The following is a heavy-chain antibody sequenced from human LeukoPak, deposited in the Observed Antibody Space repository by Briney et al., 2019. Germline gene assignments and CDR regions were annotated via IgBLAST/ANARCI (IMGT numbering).Heavy chain of an antibody. CDR2: ISSSSSYI. J-gene: IGHJ4*02. CDR3: ARPLVGLWSGSPYYFDY. V-gene: IGHV3-21*01. CDR1: GFTFSSYS. Sequence: PGGSLRLSCAASGFTFSSYSMNWVRQAPGKGLEWVSSISSSSSYIYYADSVKGRFTISRDNAKNSLYLQMNSLRAEDTAVYYCARPLVGLWSGSPYYFDYWGQGTLVTVSS. D-gene: IGHD3-16*01.